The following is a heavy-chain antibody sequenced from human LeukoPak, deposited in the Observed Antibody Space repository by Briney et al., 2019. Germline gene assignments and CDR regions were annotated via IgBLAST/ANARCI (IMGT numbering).Heavy chain of an antibody. CDR3: TKEGRLN. CDR1: GFSFSTYA. Sequence: GGSLRLSCAASGFSFSTYAMSWVRQAPGKGLEWVSAISGSGGTTWYADSVKGRFTISRDNSKNTLLLQMNSLRADDTAVYYCTKEGRLNWGQGTLVTVSS. J-gene: IGHJ4*02. CDR2: ISGSGGTT. D-gene: IGHD3-16*01. V-gene: IGHV3-23*01.